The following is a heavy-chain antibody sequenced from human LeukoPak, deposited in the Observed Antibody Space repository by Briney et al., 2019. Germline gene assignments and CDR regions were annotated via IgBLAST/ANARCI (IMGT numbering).Heavy chain of an antibody. CDR3: ARTYYYDSSGYSQH. D-gene: IGHD3-22*01. Sequence: PGGSLRLSCAASGFTFSSYWMHWVRQAPGKGLVWVSRINSDGSSTSYADSVKDRFTISRDNAKNTLYLQMNSLRAEDTAVYYCARTYYYDSSGYSQHWGQGTLVTVSS. CDR1: GFTFSSYW. V-gene: IGHV3-74*01. CDR2: INSDGSST. J-gene: IGHJ1*01.